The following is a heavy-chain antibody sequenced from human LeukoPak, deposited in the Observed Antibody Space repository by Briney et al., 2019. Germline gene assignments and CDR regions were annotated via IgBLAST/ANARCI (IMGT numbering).Heavy chain of an antibody. V-gene: IGHV3-30*04. CDR3: ARDGSLDFDWLLIFDY. CDR1: GFTFSTYA. Sequence: PGGSLRLSCAASGFTFSTYAMHWVRQAPGKGLESVAGISYDGSNKYYADFVKGRFTISRDNSKNTLYLQMNSLRDEDTAVYYCARDGSLDFDWLLIFDYWGLGTLVTVSS. CDR2: ISYDGSNK. J-gene: IGHJ4*02. D-gene: IGHD3-9*01.